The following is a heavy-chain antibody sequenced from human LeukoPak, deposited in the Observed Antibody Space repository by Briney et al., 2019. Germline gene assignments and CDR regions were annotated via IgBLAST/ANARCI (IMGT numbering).Heavy chain of an antibody. J-gene: IGHJ6*02. V-gene: IGHV1-69*13. Sequence: ASVKVSCKASGGTFSSYAISWVRQAPGQGLEWMGGIIPIFGTANYAQKFQGRVTITADESTSTAYMELSSLRSEDTAVYYCARGKTTVTRPPYYYYGMDVWGQGTTVTVSS. D-gene: IGHD4-17*01. CDR3: ARGKTTVTRPPYYYYGMDV. CDR2: IIPIFGTA. CDR1: GGTFSSYA.